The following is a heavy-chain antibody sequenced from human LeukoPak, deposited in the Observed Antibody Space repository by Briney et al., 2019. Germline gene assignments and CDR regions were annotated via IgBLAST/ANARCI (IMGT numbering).Heavy chain of an antibody. D-gene: IGHD6-19*01. CDR1: GGTFSSYA. CDR2: IIPIFGTA. CDR3: AREVSAVAGTRLYYFDY. J-gene: IGHJ4*02. V-gene: IGHV1-69*05. Sequence: GASVKVSCKASGGTFSSYAISWVRQAPGRGLEWMGRIIPIFGTANYAQKFQGRVTITTDESTSTAYMELSSLRSEDTAVYYCAREVSAVAGTRLYYFDYWGQGTLVTVSS.